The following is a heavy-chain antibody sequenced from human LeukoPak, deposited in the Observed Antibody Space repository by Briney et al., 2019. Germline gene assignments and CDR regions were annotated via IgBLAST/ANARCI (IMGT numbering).Heavy chain of an antibody. CDR3: ARPGYYGDYYSFDY. J-gene: IGHJ4*02. D-gene: IGHD4-17*01. CDR1: GGSISSYY. V-gene: IGHV4-59*01. CDR2: IYYSGST. Sequence: SETLSLTCTVSGGSISSYYWSWIRQPPGKGLEWIGYIYYSGSTNYNPSLKSRVTISVDTSKNQFSLKLSSVTAADTAVYYRARPGYYGDYYSFDYWGQGTLVTVSS.